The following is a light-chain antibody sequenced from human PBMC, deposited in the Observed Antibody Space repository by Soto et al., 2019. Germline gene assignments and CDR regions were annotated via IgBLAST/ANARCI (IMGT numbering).Light chain of an antibody. CDR3: HQYASSPWT. CDR2: DAS. V-gene: IGKV3-20*01. Sequence: EIMLTQSPGTLSLSPGDRATLSCRASQSVSSTYLAWYQQKPGQAPRLLIYDASTRAAGIPDRFSGSGSGTDFTLTISRLEAEDFAVYYCHQYASSPWTFGQGAKVEIK. J-gene: IGKJ1*01. CDR1: QSVSSTY.